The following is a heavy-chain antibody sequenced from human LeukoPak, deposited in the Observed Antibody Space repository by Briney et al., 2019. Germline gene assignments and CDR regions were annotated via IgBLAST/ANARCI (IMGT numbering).Heavy chain of an antibody. CDR2: IDYSGST. CDR1: GGSISSYY. CDR3: ARDGRAGYRSGGSCYSGYYGMDV. V-gene: IGHV4-59*01. Sequence: PSETLSLTCTVSGGSISSYYWSWIRQPPGKGLEWIGYIDYSGSTNDNPSLKSRVTISVDTSKNQFSLKLSSVAAADTAVYYCARDGRAGYRSGGSCYSGYYGMDVWGQGTTVTVSS. D-gene: IGHD2-15*01. J-gene: IGHJ6*02.